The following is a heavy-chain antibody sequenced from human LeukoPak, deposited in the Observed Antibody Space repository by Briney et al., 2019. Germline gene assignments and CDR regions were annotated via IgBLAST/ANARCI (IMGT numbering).Heavy chain of an antibody. J-gene: IGHJ4*02. CDR1: GFTFSSYV. V-gene: IGHV3-48*03. CDR3: ARDPTTRQNWDDFTLDY. Sequence: PGGSLRLSCEASGFTFSSYVMNWVRQAPGKGPEWVAWISASTGTVYYADSVKGRFTISRDNAQNSVYLQMNSLRAEDTAVYYCARDPTTRQNWDDFTLDYWGQGALVTVSS. CDR2: ISASTGTV. D-gene: IGHD1-1*01.